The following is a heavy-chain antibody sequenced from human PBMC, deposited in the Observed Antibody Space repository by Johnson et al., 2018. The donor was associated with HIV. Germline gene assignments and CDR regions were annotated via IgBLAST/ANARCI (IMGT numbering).Heavy chain of an antibody. J-gene: IGHJ3*02. CDR2: VNNDGGDT. CDR3: ARGLAGDDAFDI. V-gene: IGHV3-74*02. Sequence: VQLVESGGGLVQPGGSLRLSCAVSGFTFTNYWMHWVRQAPGKGLVWVSRVNNDGGDTIYADSVKGRFTISRDNAKNTLFLQMNSLKTEDTAVYYCARGLAGDDAFDIWGQGTMVTVSA. CDR1: GFTFTNYW. D-gene: IGHD7-27*01.